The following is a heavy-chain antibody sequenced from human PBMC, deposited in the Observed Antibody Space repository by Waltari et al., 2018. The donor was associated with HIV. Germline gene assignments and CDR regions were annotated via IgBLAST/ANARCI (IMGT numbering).Heavy chain of an antibody. V-gene: IGHV4-34*01. D-gene: IGHD3-22*01. CDR2: INHRGST. CDR1: GGSFSGYY. CDR3: ARAPRGDDSSGYYYDY. Sequence: QVQLQQWGAGLLKPSETLSLTCAVYGGSFSGYYWSWIRQPPGKGLEWIGEINHRGSTNYNTYLKSRVTISVDTSKNQFSLKLSSVTAADTAVYYCARAPRGDDSSGYYYDYWGQGTLVTVSS. J-gene: IGHJ4*02.